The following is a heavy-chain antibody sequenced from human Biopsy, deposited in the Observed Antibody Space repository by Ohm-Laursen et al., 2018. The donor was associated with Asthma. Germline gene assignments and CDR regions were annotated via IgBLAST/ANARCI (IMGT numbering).Heavy chain of an antibody. CDR2: IYYSGRT. CDR1: GDAMSTSGSY. D-gene: IGHD6-6*01. J-gene: IGHJ2*01. CDR3: ARAVSSSSYWYFDL. V-gene: IGHV4-39*02. Sequence: SDTLSLTCIVSGDAMSTSGSYWGWIRQSPGKGLEWIGSIYYSGRTSYNPSLESRVTNSADTSKNHFSQKVTSVTAADTAVYYCARAVSSSSYWYFDLWGRGDLVTVSS.